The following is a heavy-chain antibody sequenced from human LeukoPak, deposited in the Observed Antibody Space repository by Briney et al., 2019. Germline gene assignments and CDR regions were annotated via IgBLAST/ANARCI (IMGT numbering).Heavy chain of an antibody. CDR1: GFTFADFT. J-gene: IGHJ4*02. D-gene: IGHD6-19*01. CDR3: TRGSGRYVMVDW. CDR2: IRSNVYGGTT. Sequence: GSLRLSCTASGFTFADFTVSWFRHSPGQGLEWVGFIRSNVYGGTTEHAASVEARFTISRDDSNSIAYLQMNSLKTEDTAVYYCTRGSGRYVMVDWWGQGTLVTVSS. V-gene: IGHV3-49*03.